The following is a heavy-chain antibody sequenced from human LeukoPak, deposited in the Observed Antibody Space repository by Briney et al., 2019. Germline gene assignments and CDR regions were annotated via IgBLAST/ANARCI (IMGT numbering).Heavy chain of an antibody. D-gene: IGHD3-22*01. CDR1: GFTFSSYG. Sequence: PGGSLRLSCAASGFTFSSYGTHWVRQASGKGLEWVAVISYDGSNKYYADSVKGRFTISRDNSKNTLYLQMNSLRAEDTAVYYCAKEAYDSSGYLGYFDYWGQGTLVTVSS. J-gene: IGHJ4*02. CDR3: AKEAYDSSGYLGYFDY. CDR2: ISYDGSNK. V-gene: IGHV3-30*18.